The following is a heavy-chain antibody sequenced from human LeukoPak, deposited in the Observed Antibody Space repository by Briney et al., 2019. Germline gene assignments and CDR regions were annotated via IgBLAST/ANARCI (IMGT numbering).Heavy chain of an antibody. CDR2: ISAYNGNT. Sequence: ASVKVSCKASGYTFTSYGISWVRQAPGQGLEWMGWISAYNGNTNYAQKLQGRVTMTTDTSTSTAYMELRSLRSDDTAVYYCARSITGLYDSSGYYVEFFDYWGQGTLVTVSS. V-gene: IGHV1-18*01. D-gene: IGHD3-22*01. CDR3: ARSITGLYDSSGYYVEFFDY. J-gene: IGHJ4*02. CDR1: GYTFTSYG.